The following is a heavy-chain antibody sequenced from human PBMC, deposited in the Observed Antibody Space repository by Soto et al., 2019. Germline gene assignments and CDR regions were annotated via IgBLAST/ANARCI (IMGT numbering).Heavy chain of an antibody. CDR2: ISYDGRNK. D-gene: IGHD6-13*01. V-gene: IGHV3-30*18. J-gene: IGHJ6*02. CDR1: GFTFSSYG. CDR3: AKVQRNSSSWYPGNSYYYGMDV. Sequence: QVQLVESGGGVVQPGRSLRLSCAASGFTFSSYGMHWVRQAPGKGLEWVAVISYDGRNKYYADSVKGRFTISRDNSKITRYLQMNSLRAEDTAVYYCAKVQRNSSSWYPGNSYYYGMDVWGQGTTVTVSS.